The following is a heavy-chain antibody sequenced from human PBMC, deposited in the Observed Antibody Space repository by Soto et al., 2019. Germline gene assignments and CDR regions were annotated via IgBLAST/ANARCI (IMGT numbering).Heavy chain of an antibody. CDR1: GVSISTSNW. J-gene: IGHJ4*02. Sequence: QVQLQESGPGLVKPSGTLSLTCAVSGVSISTSNWWGWVRQSPGKGLEWIGVMLHSGATNYNPSLKSRVTISVDKSKNQFSLKLNSVTAADTAVYYCAKSVGWYAIDSWGQGTLVIVSS. CDR3: AKSVGWYAIDS. CDR2: MLHSGAT. D-gene: IGHD6-19*01. V-gene: IGHV4-4*02.